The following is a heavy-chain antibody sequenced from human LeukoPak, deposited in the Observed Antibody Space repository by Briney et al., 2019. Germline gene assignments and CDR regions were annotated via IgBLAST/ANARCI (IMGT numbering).Heavy chain of an antibody. J-gene: IGHJ4*02. CDR1: GFTFSNYA. Sequence: PGGSLRLSCAASGFTFSNYAMSSVRQAPGKGLEWVSAISGSGGSTYYADSVKGRFTISRDNSKNTMYLQMNSVRAEGTAVYYCAKGYYDYVWGSYRYIPDYWGQGTRVTVSS. D-gene: IGHD3-16*02. CDR3: AKGYYDYVWGSYRYIPDY. CDR2: ISGSGGST. V-gene: IGHV3-23*01.